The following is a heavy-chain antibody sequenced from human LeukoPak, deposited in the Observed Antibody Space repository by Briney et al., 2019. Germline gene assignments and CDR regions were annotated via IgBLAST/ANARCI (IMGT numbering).Heavy chain of an antibody. J-gene: IGHJ6*02. Sequence: PSETLSLTCTVSGGSISSSSYYWGWIRQPPGKGLEWIGSIYYSGSTYYNPSLKSRVTISVDTAKNQFFLKLSSVTAADTAVYYCARTYSTNYYYGMDVWGQGTTVTVSS. CDR3: ARTYSTNYYYGMDV. CDR2: IYYSGST. V-gene: IGHV4-39*01. D-gene: IGHD6-13*01. CDR1: GGSISSSSYY.